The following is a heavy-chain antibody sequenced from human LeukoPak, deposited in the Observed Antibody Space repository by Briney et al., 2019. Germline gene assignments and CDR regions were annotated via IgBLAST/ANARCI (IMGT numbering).Heavy chain of an antibody. CDR3: ASGGRITGTTMDY. V-gene: IGHV1-8*03. J-gene: IGHJ4*02. CDR1: GYTFTSYD. CDR2: MNPNSGNT. Sequence: ASVKVSCKASGYTFTSYDINWVRQATGQGLEWMGWMNPNSGNTGYAQKFQGRVTITRNTSISTAYTELSSLRSEDTAVYYCASGGRITGTTMDYWGQGTLVTVSS. D-gene: IGHD1-7*01.